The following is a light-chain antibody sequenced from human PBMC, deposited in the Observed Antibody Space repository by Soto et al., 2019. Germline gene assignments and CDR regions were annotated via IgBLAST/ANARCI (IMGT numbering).Light chain of an antibody. CDR2: GAS. J-gene: IGKJ5*01. CDR3: QQRAGSST. Sequence: EIVLTQSPGTLSLSAGERAPLSCRASQSVSSSYLAWYQQKPGQAPRLLIYGASTRATGIPARFSGSGSGTDFTLTLRSLEPEDFAVYYCQQRAGSSTFGQGTRLEIK. V-gene: IGKV3-20*01. CDR1: QSVSSSY.